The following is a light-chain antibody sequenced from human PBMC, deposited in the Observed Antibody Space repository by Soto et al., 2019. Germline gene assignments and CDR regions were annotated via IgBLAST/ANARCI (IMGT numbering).Light chain of an antibody. CDR3: QHYNSYSEA. CDR2: KAS. Sequence: DIQMTQSPSILSASVGDRVTITCRASQTSSSWLAWYQQKPGKAPKLLIYKASTLKSGVPSRFSGSGSGTEFTLTISSLQPDDFATYYCQHYNSYSEAFGQGTKVDIK. J-gene: IGKJ1*01. V-gene: IGKV1-5*03. CDR1: QTSSSW.